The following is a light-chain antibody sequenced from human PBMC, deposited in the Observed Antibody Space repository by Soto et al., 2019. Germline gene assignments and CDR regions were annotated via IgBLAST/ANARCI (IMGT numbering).Light chain of an antibody. Sequence: SYELTQPPSVSVASGKTARVTCGGNNIGSKSVHWYQQKPGQAPVLVIYYDSDRPSGIPERFSGSNSGNTATLTSSRVEAGDEADYYCQVWDSSSDHPVFGGGTKLTVL. J-gene: IGLJ2*01. CDR1: NIGSKS. V-gene: IGLV3-21*04. CDR3: QVWDSSSDHPV. CDR2: YDS.